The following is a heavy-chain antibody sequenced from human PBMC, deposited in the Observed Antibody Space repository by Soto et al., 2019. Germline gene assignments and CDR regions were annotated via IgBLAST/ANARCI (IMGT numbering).Heavy chain of an antibody. CDR2: INPDGSAT. D-gene: IGHD6-19*01. Sequence: GGSLRLSCAASGFTFSSYWMHWVRQAPGKGLVWVSRINPDGSATNYADSVKGRFTISRDNAKNSLYLQMNSLSAEDTAVYYCARRTRGAGWFDPWGQGTLVTVS. CDR3: ARRTRGAGWFDP. J-gene: IGHJ5*02. V-gene: IGHV3-74*01. CDR1: GFTFSSYW.